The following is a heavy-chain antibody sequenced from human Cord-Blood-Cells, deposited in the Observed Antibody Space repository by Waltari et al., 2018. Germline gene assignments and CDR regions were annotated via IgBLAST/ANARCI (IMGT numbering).Heavy chain of an antibody. CDR1: GSNFRSFA. J-gene: IGHJ4*02. D-gene: IGHD3-3*01. CDR3: ARWGLRIFGVVRGFDY. V-gene: IGHV1-69*06. Sequence: QLHLVQSGAEGEKPRSSVKSSCKASGSNFRSFAICWVRQAPGQGLEWMGGIIPIFGTANYAQKFQGRVTITADKSTSTAYMELSSLRSEDTAVYYCARWGLRIFGVVRGFDYWGQGTLVTVSS. CDR2: IIPIFGTA.